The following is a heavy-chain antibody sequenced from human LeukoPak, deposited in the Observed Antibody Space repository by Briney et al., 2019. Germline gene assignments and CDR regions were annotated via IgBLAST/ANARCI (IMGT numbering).Heavy chain of an antibody. D-gene: IGHD2-2*01. Sequence: GGAVTLSFVASGCIFRKALMYWLRPARGKGLAWVSPISSSSTYIYYADSVKGRFTISRDNAKNSLYLQMNSLRAEDTAVYYCTRALVVPPAPNLQHWGQGTLVTVSS. CDR3: TRALVVPPAPNLQH. J-gene: IGHJ1*01. CDR2: ISSSSTYI. CDR1: GCIFRKAL. V-gene: IGHV3-21*01.